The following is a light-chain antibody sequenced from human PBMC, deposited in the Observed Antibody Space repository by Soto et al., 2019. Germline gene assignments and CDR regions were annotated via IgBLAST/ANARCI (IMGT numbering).Light chain of an antibody. V-gene: IGLV2-14*01. Sequence: QSALTQPASVSGSPGQPITISCTGTSSDVGGYNYVSWYQQHPGKAPKVMIYDVSNRPSGVSNRFSGSKSGNTASLTISGLQAKDEADYYCNSYTTSSTYVFGTGTKLTVL. CDR1: SSDVGGYNY. CDR3: NSYTTSSTYV. J-gene: IGLJ1*01. CDR2: DVS.